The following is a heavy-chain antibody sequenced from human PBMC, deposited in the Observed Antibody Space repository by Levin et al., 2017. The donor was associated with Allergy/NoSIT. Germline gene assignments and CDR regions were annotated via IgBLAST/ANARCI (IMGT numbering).Heavy chain of an antibody. Sequence: ASVKVSCKASGYTFTSYGISWVRQAPGQGLEWMGWISAYNGNTNSAQKLQGRVTMTTDTSTSTAYMGLRSLRSDDTAVYYCARHYLGYYFDYWGQGTLVTVSS. CDR1: GYTFTSYG. J-gene: IGHJ4*02. CDR3: ARHYLGYYFDY. V-gene: IGHV1-18*01. CDR2: ISAYNGNT. D-gene: IGHD7-27*01.